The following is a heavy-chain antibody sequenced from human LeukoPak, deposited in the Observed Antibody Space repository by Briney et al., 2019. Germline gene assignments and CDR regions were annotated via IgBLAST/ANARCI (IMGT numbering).Heavy chain of an antibody. D-gene: IGHD2-15*01. V-gene: IGHV3-33*01. CDR1: GFTFSGYG. CDR3: GRLGAHGGNNFDH. Sequence: GMSLKLSCAASGFTFSGYGMRWVRQAPGKGLEWVAVIWYDGSNKYYADSVKGRFSISRDNSNNTLYLQMNSLRVEDTAVYYCGRLGAHGGNNFDHWGQGTQVTVTS. CDR2: IWYDGSNK. J-gene: IGHJ5*02.